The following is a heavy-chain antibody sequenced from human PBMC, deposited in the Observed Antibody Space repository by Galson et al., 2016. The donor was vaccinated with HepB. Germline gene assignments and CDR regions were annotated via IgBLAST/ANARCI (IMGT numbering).Heavy chain of an antibody. CDR2: ISVYSGDT. CDR1: GYTFTSYD. CDR3: ARHPSPYDAFDV. J-gene: IGHJ3*01. V-gene: IGHV1-18*01. Sequence: SVKVSCKASGYTFTSYDISWVRQAPRQGLEWMGWISVYSGDTNYVQKVQGRVTMTTDTSTNTAYMELRSLRSDDSAIYYCARHPSPYDAFDVWGQGTMVTVSS.